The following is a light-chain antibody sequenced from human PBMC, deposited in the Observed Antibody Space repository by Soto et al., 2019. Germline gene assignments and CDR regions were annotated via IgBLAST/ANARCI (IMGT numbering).Light chain of an antibody. CDR3: QQYGSSART. V-gene: IGKV3-20*01. CDR1: QSVSSR. Sequence: ELVLTQSPGTLSLSPGERATLSCRASQSVSSRLAWYQHKPGQAPRLLISGASSRATGIPDRFSGSGSGTDFTLTISRLEPEDFAVYYCQQYGSSARTFGQGTKVDIK. CDR2: GAS. J-gene: IGKJ1*01.